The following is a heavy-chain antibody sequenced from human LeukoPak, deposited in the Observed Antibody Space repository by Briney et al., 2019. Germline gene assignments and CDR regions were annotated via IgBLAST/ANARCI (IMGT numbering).Heavy chain of an antibody. CDR2: ISSSSSYI. CDR1: GFTFSNYS. V-gene: IGHV3-21*01. CDR3: ARSRYSGSYPPDY. J-gene: IGHJ4*02. Sequence: GGSLRLSCAASGFTFSNYSMNWVRQAPGKGLEWVSSISSSSSYIYYADSVKGRFTISRDNTKNSLYLQVNSLRAEDTAVYYCARSRYSGSYPPDYWGQGTLVTVSS. D-gene: IGHD1-26*01.